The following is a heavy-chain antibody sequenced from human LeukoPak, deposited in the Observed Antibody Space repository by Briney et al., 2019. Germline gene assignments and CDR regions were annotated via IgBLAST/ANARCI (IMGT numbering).Heavy chain of an antibody. Sequence: ASVKVSCKASGYTFTSYYMHWVRQAPGQGLEWMGIINPSGGSTSYAQKFQGRVTMTRDTSTSTVYMELSSLRSEDTAVYYCASCSIQLWLRDPYYYYYGMDVWGQGTTVTVSS. D-gene: IGHD5-18*01. CDR3: ASCSIQLWLRDPYYYYYGMDV. CDR1: GYTFTSYY. J-gene: IGHJ6*02. CDR2: INPSGGST. V-gene: IGHV1-46*01.